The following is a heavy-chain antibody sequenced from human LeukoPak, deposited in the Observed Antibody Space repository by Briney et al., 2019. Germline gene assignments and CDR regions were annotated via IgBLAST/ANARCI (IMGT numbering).Heavy chain of an antibody. J-gene: IGHJ4*02. D-gene: IGHD2-15*01. V-gene: IGHV3-30*04. CDR3: ARDRASGGSCYFNY. CDR1: GFTFSSYA. Sequence: PGGSLRLSCAASGFTFSSYAMHWVRQAPGKGLEGVAVISYDGSNKYYADSVKGRFTISRDNSKNTLYLQMNSLRAEDTAVYYCARDRASGGSCYFNYWGQGTLVTVSS. CDR2: ISYDGSNK.